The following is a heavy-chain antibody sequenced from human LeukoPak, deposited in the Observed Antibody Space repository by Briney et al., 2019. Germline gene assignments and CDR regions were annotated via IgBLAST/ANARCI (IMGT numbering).Heavy chain of an antibody. D-gene: IGHD4-17*01. J-gene: IGHJ4*02. CDR2: IYYSGST. CDR1: GGSFSGHY. V-gene: IGHV4-59*11. CDR3: ARQDGDYPLYYFDY. Sequence: SETLSLTCAVYGGSFSGHYWSWIRQPPGKGLEWIGYIYYSGSTNYNPSLKSRVTISVDTSKNQFSLKLSSVTAADTAVYYCARQDGDYPLYYFDYWGQGTLVTVSS.